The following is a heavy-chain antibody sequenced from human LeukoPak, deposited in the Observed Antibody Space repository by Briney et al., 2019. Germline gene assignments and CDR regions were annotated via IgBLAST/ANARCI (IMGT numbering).Heavy chain of an antibody. Sequence: PSETLSLTCTVSDGSISSYYWSWIRQPPGKGLEWIGYIYYSGGTNYNPSLKNRVTISVDTSKNQFSLKLRSVTAADTAVYYCASGTYYYFDFWGQGTLVTVSS. V-gene: IGHV4-59*08. D-gene: IGHD1-26*01. CDR1: DGSISSYY. J-gene: IGHJ4*02. CDR3: ASGTYYYFDF. CDR2: IYYSGGT.